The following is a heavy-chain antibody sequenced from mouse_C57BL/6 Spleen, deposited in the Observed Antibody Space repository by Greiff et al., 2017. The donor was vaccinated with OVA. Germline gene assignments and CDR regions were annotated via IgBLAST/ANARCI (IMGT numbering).Heavy chain of an antibody. J-gene: IGHJ2*01. CDR3: ARSGGKRVYYFDY. CDR2: IFPGSGST. CDR1: GYTFTDYY. V-gene: IGHV1-75*01. Sequence: VQLQQSGHELVKPGASVKISCKASGYTFTDYYINWVKQRPGQGLEWIGWIFPGSGSTYYNEKFKGKATLTVDKSSSTAYMLLSSLTSEDSAVYFCARSGGKRVYYFDYWGQGTTLTVSS. D-gene: IGHD3-2*02.